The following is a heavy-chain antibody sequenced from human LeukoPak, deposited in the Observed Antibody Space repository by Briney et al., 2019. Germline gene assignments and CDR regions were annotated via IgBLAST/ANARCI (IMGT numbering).Heavy chain of an antibody. D-gene: IGHD6-19*01. V-gene: IGHV4-59*08. CDR2: VFYNGRT. CDR3: ARHIAVSYDAFDL. Sequence: TSETLSLTCTVSGGSLTGYYWSWIWQPPGKGLEWIGYVFYNGRTLYNPSLRSRVTISVDTSMTQFSLKLTSVTAADTAVYYCARHIAVSYDAFDLWGRGTMVSVSS. CDR1: GGSLTGYY. J-gene: IGHJ3*01.